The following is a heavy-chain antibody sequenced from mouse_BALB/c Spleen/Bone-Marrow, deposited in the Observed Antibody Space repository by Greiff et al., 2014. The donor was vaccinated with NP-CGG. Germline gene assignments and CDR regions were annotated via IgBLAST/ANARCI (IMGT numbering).Heavy chain of an antibody. CDR1: AYTFTSYW. D-gene: IGHD1-1*01. V-gene: IGHV1-87*01. J-gene: IGHJ1*01. Sequence: VQLQQSGAELARPGASVKLSCKASAYTFTSYWMQWVKQRPGQGLEWIGAIYPGDGDTRYTQKFKGKATLTADKSSSTAYMQLSSLASEDSAVYYSARGDYYGSTYGWYFDVWGAGTTVTVSS. CDR2: IYPGDGDT. CDR3: ARGDYYGSTYGWYFDV.